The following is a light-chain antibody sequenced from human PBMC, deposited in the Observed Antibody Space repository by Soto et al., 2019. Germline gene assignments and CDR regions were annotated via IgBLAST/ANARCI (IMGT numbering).Light chain of an antibody. CDR3: QLYNTYSGT. CDR1: QSISSW. V-gene: IGKV1-5*03. CDR2: RAS. Sequence: DIQMTQSPSTLSASVGDTVTITCRASQSISSWLAWYQQKPGKAPKLLIYRASTLQSGVPSRFSASGSGTEFILTISSLQPDDFTTYYCQLYNTYSGTFGKGTKVDIK. J-gene: IGKJ1*01.